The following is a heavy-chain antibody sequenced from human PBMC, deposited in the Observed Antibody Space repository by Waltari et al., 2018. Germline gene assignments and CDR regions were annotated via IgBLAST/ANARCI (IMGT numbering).Heavy chain of an antibody. J-gene: IGHJ4*02. D-gene: IGHD2-15*01. CDR1: GFTVSNNF. Sequence: EVQLVETGRGLIQPGGSLRLSCAASGFTVSNNFMYWLRQAPGKGLEWVALIYSRGDTYHADSVKGRFTISRDNSQNTLYLQMNSLRVEDTAVYFCARKTDSGGSGGFWGQGTRVTVSS. CDR2: IYSRGDT. CDR3: ARKTDSGGSGGF. V-gene: IGHV3-53*02.